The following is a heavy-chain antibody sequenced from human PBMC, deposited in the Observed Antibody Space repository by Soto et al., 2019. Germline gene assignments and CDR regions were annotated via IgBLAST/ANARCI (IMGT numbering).Heavy chain of an antibody. J-gene: IGHJ6*02. Sequence: EVQLVESGGGLVKPGGSLRLSCAASGFTFSNAWMSWVRQAPGKGLEWVGRIKTKTDGGTTDYAAPVKGRFTISRDDTKNPLYLQMNSLKTEDTAVYYCTTGVTSRGMDVWGQGTTVTVSS. CDR3: TTGVTSRGMDV. CDR1: GFTFSNAW. V-gene: IGHV3-15*01. CDR2: IKTKTDGGTT. D-gene: IGHD2-21*02.